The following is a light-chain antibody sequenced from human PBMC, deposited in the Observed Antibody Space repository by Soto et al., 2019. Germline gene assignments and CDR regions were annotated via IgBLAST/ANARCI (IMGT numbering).Light chain of an antibody. CDR2: SKD. CDR3: AAWDDSLNGVV. CDR1: SSNMGSNI. J-gene: IGLJ2*01. V-gene: IGLV1-44*01. Sequence: QSVLTQPPSASGTPGQRVTISCSGSSSNMGSNIVNWYQQLPGAAPKLLIYSKDQRPSGVHDRFSGSKSGTSASLPTRGLQSDEAADYYCAAWDDSLNGVVFGGGTKLTVL.